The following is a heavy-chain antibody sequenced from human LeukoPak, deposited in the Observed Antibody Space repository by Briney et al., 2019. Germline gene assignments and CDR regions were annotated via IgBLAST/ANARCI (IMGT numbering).Heavy chain of an antibody. CDR1: GFTFSNYA. CDR2: FSGSGVST. V-gene: IGHV3-23*01. J-gene: IGHJ5*02. D-gene: IGHD3-10*01. CDR3: TRVRSITMVRGANWFDP. Sequence: GGSLRLSCAASGFTFSNYAMSWVRQAPGKGLEWVSAFSGSGVSTHYADSVKGRFTISRDDSKSIAYLQMNSLKTEDTAVYYCTRVRSITMVRGANWFDPWGQGTLVTVSS.